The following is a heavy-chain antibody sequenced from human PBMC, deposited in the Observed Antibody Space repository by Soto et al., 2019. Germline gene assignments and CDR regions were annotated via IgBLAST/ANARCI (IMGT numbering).Heavy chain of an antibody. CDR3: ARYAGSSWFDY. J-gene: IGHJ4*02. CDR1: GGSISTYY. Sequence: QVQLQESGPGLVKPSETLSLTCTVSGGSISTYYWSWIRQPPEKGLEWIGYINYSGRTNYNPSLKSRVTMSLDTSKNQFSLKLRSVTAADTAVFYCARYAGSSWFDYWGQGTLVTVSS. D-gene: IGHD6-13*01. CDR2: INYSGRT. V-gene: IGHV4-59*01.